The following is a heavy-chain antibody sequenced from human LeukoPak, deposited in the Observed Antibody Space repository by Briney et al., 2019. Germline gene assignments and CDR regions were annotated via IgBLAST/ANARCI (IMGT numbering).Heavy chain of an antibody. J-gene: IGHJ5*02. CDR1: GFTFSDYH. CDR2: ISPRGGSM. V-gene: IGHV3-11*01. CDR3: ATDGAGFDT. Sequence: GGSLRLSCAASGFTFSDYHMNWIRQAPGKGLEWVSYISPRGGSMYFADSVKGRFTISRDNAKKSLYLEMNNLRAEDTAVYYCATDGAGFDTWGQGVLVTVSS.